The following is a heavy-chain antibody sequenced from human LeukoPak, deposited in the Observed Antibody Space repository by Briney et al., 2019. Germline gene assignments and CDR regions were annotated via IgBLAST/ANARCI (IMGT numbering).Heavy chain of an antibody. CDR2: IYYSGST. V-gene: IGHV4-39*07. Sequence: SETLSLTCTVSGGSISSSSYYWGWIRQPPGKGLEWIGSIYYSGSTYYNPSLKSRVTIPVDTSKNQFSLKLSSVTAADTAVYYCARRVGSYYAFDIWGQGTMVTVSS. CDR1: GGSISSSSYY. CDR3: ARRVGSYYAFDI. D-gene: IGHD1-26*01. J-gene: IGHJ3*02.